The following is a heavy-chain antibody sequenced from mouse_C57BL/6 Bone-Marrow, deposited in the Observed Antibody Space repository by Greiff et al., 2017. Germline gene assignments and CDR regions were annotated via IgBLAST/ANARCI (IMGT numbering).Heavy chain of an antibody. Sequence: QVQLQQPGAELVKPGASVKLSCKASGYTFTSYWMHWVKQRPGQGLEWIGMIHPNSGSTNYNEKFKSKATLTVDKSSSTAYMQLSSLTSEDSAVYYCAREDYAPYFDVWGTGTTVTVSS. V-gene: IGHV1-64*01. J-gene: IGHJ1*03. CDR1: GYTFTSYW. D-gene: IGHD1-1*02. CDR2: IHPNSGST. CDR3: AREDYAPYFDV.